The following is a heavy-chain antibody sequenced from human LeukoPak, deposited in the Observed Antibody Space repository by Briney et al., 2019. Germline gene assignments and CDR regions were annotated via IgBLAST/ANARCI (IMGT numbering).Heavy chain of an antibody. J-gene: IGHJ4*02. CDR3: ARGPATGGLDY. CDR1: GYTFVDYY. CDR2: IDPKSGGT. V-gene: IGHV1-2*02. D-gene: IGHD1-14*01. Sequence: ASVKVSCKASGYTFVDYYLHWMRQAPGQGLEWMEWIDPKSGGTNYAQKFQGRVTMPRDTSISTVYMELSSLDSDDAAVYYCARGPATGGLDYWGQGTLVTVSS.